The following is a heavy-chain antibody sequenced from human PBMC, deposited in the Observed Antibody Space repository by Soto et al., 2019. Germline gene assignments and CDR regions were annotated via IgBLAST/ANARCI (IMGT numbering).Heavy chain of an antibody. D-gene: IGHD4-17*01. V-gene: IGHV3-15*07. CDR1: GFIFSNAW. CDR2: VKSKTDGGTT. Sequence: GGSLRLSCAASGFIFSNAWINWVRQAPGKGLEWVGRVKSKTDGGTTDFAAPVKGRFAISRDDSKNMVYLEMNSLKTEDTAIYYCTTDSYMTNIIVIFDDWGNGTLVTVAS. CDR3: TTDSYMTNIIVIFDD. J-gene: IGHJ4*01.